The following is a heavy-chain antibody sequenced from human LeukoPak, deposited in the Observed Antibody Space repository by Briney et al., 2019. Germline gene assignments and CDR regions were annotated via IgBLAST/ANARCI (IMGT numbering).Heavy chain of an antibody. D-gene: IGHD2-2*01. CDR3: ARCSTSCYY. J-gene: IGHJ4*02. V-gene: IGHV1-2*02. Sequence: ASVKVSCKASGYTFTNYGISWVRQAPGQGLEWMGWINPNSGGTNYAQKFQGRVTMTRDTSISTAYMELSRLRSDDTAVYYCARCSTSCYYWGQGTLVTVSS. CDR1: GYTFTNYG. CDR2: INPNSGGT.